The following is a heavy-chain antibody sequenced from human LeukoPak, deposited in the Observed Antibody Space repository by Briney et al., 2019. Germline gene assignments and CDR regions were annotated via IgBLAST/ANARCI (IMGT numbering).Heavy chain of an antibody. CDR2: IKQDGSEK. CDR3: AKDPGEPHLKPARVYYYYYMDV. V-gene: IGHV3-7*03. D-gene: IGHD2-2*01. Sequence: AGGSLRLSCAASGFTFSSYWMSWVRQAPGKGLEWVANIKQDGSEKYYVDSVKGRFTISRDNAKNSLYLQMNSLRAQDTAVYYCAKDPGEPHLKPARVYYYYYMDVWGKGTTVTVSS. J-gene: IGHJ6*03. CDR1: GFTFSSYW.